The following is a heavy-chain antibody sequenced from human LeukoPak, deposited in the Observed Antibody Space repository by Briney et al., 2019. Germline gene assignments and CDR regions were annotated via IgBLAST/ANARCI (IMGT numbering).Heavy chain of an antibody. D-gene: IGHD3-3*01. V-gene: IGHV3-7*03. Sequence: GGSLRLSCAASGFIFTNYFMSWVRQAPGKGLEWVASIKHDGSEKYYVDSVKGRFTISRDNTKNSLYLQMNSLRAEDTAVFYCARDQYDTWSRRGNFDSWGQGTLVIVSS. CDR3: ARDQYDTWSRRGNFDS. J-gene: IGHJ4*02. CDR1: GFIFTNYF. CDR2: IKHDGSEK.